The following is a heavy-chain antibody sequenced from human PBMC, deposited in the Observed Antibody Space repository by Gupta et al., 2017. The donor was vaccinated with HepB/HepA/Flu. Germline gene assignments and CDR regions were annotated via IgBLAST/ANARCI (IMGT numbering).Heavy chain of an antibody. CDR1: GYTLTELS. CDR3: ATAPGYSGSFRPIFEFYYFDY. Sequence: QVQLVQSGAEVKKPGASVKVSCKVSGYTLTELSMHWVRQAPGKGLEWMGGFDPEDGETIYAQKFQGRVTMTEDTSTDTAYMELSSLRSEDTAVYYCATAPGYSGSFRPIFEFYYFDYWGQGTLVTVSS. J-gene: IGHJ4*02. CDR2: FDPEDGET. D-gene: IGHD1-26*01. V-gene: IGHV1-24*01.